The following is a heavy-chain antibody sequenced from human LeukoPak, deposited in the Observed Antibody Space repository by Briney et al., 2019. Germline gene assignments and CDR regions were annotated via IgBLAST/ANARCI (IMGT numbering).Heavy chain of an antibody. Sequence: SETLSLTCTVSGGSISSSSYYWGWIRQPPGKGLEWIGYIYYSGSTNYNPSLKSQVTISVDTSKNQFSLKLSSVTAADTAVYYCARGGLEEHDYWGQGTLVTVSS. CDR3: ARGGLEEHDY. CDR1: GGSISSSSYY. V-gene: IGHV4-61*05. D-gene: IGHD1/OR15-1a*01. CDR2: IYYSGST. J-gene: IGHJ4*02.